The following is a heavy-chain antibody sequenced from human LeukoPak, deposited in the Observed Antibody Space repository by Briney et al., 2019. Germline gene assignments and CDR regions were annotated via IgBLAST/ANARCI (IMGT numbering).Heavy chain of an antibody. CDR3: ARDSYNWNEDYYFDY. J-gene: IGHJ4*02. D-gene: IGHD1-1*01. CDR1: GGSISSYY. CDR2: IYTSGST. Sequence: PSETLSLTCTVSGGSISSYYWSWIRQPAGKGLEWIGRIYTSGSTNYNPSLKSRVTMSVDTSKDQFSLKLSSVTAADTAVYYCARDSYNWNEDYYFDYWGQGTLVTVSS. V-gene: IGHV4-4*07.